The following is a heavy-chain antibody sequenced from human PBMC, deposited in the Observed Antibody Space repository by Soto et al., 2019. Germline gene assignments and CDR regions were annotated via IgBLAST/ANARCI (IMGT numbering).Heavy chain of an antibody. V-gene: IGHV3-23*01. Sequence: GGSLRLSCAASGFTFSSYAMSWVRQAPGKGLEWVSAISGSGGSTYYADSVKGRFTISRDNSKNTLYLQMNSPRAEDTAVYYCAKDEKVYYYYGMDVWGQGTTVTVSS. CDR2: ISGSGGST. J-gene: IGHJ6*02. CDR3: AKDEKVYYYYGMDV. CDR1: GFTFSSYA.